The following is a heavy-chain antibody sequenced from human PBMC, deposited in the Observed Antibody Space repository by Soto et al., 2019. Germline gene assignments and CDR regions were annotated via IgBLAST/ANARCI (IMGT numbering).Heavy chain of an antibody. CDR2: IYYSGST. V-gene: IGHV4-59*01. D-gene: IGHD2-2*01. Sequence: PSETLSLTCTVSGGSISSYYWSWIRQPPEKGLEWIGYIYYSGSTNYNPSLKSRVTISVDTSKNQFSLKLSSVTAADTAVYYCARESSEYCSSTSCYDPHDYYYYMVVWGKGTTVTVSS. CDR3: ARESSEYCSSTSCYDPHDYYYYMVV. J-gene: IGHJ6*03. CDR1: GGSISSYY.